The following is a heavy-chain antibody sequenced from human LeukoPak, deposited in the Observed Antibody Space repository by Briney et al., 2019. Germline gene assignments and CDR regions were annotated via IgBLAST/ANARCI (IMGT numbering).Heavy chain of an antibody. D-gene: IGHD1-26*01. CDR3: ARHSGRYYPPTY. CDR1: GGSISSGGYY. V-gene: IGHV4-31*03. J-gene: IGHJ4*02. Sequence: PSETLSLTCTVSGGSISSGGYYWSWIRQHPGKGLEWIGYVYYSGSTYYNPSLKSRVTISVDTSKNQFSLKLSSVTAADTAVYYCARHSGRYYPPTYWGQGTLVTVSS. CDR2: VYYSGST.